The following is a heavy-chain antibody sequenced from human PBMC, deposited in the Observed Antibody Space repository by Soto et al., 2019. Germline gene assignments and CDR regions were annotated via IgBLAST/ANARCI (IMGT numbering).Heavy chain of an antibody. V-gene: IGHV4-31*03. Sequence: PSETLSLTCTVSGASITSGAYYWTWVRQHPVKGLEWIGHIYYTGSTYYNPSLKSRLNITLDTSKKQFSLQLESMTAADTAIYYCARGSRFDTWGQGTLVTVSS. CDR1: GASITSGAYY. CDR3: ARGSRFDT. J-gene: IGHJ5*02. D-gene: IGHD1-26*01. CDR2: IYYTGST.